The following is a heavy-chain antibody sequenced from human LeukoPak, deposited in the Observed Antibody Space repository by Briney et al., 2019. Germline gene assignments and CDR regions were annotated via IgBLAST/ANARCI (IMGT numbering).Heavy chain of an antibody. CDR3: ARDPQSSSWFDY. V-gene: IGHV4-34*01. D-gene: IGHD6-13*01. CDR2: INHSGST. CDR1: GGSFSGYY. J-gene: IGHJ5*01. Sequence: SETLSLTCAVYGGSFSGYYWSWIRQPPGKGLEWIGEINHSGSTNYNPSLKSRVTISVDTSKNQFSLKLSSVTAADTAVYYCARDPQSSSWFDYWGQGTLVTVSS.